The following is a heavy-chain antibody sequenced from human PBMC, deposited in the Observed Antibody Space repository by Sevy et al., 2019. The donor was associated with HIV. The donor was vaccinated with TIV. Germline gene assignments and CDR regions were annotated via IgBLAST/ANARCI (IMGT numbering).Heavy chain of an antibody. CDR3: ARLHPHIAAARAMDV. J-gene: IGHJ6*02. D-gene: IGHD6-13*01. V-gene: IGHV3-53*01. CDR1: GFTVTNNY. Sequence: GESLKISCAASGFTVTNNYISWVRQAPGKGLDWVALSYSDDSRYFGDSVRGRFTISRDSLKNTLYLQMNSLRAEDRAVYYCARLHPHIAAARAMDVWGQGTTVTVSS. CDR2: SYSDDSR.